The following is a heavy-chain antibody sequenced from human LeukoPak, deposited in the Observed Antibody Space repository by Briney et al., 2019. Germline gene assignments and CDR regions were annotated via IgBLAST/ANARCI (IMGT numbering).Heavy chain of an antibody. CDR3: ARDLGDGSGSYSYFDY. Sequence: SETLSLTCAVYGGSFSGYYWSWIRQPPGKGLEWIGEINHSGSTNYNPSLKSRVTISVDTSKNQFSLKLSSVTAADTAVYYWARDLGDGSGSYSYFDYWGQGTLVTVSS. CDR2: INHSGST. V-gene: IGHV4-34*01. D-gene: IGHD3-10*01. CDR1: GGSFSGYY. J-gene: IGHJ4*02.